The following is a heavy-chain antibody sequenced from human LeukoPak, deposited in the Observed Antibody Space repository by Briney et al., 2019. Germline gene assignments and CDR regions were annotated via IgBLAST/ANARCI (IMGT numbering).Heavy chain of an antibody. J-gene: IGHJ6*02. D-gene: IGHD3-3*01. CDR1: GYTFTSYY. CDR2: INPSGGST. CDR3: ARDFRYDFWSGPLDYYYYYGMDV. V-gene: IGHV1-46*01. Sequence: ALVKVSCKASGYTFTSYYMHWVRQAPGQGLEWMGIINPSGGSTSYAQKFQGRVTMTRDTSTSTVYMELSSLRSEDTAVYYCARDFRYDFWSGPLDYYYYYGMDVWGQGSTVTVSS.